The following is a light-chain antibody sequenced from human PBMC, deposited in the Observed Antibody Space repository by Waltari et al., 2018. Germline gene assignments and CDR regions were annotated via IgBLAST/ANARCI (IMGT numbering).Light chain of an antibody. V-gene: IGKV3-20*01. J-gene: IGKJ2*01. Sequence: EIVLTHSPGTLSLSPGERATLSCRASQSVSSSYLAWYQQKPGQAPRLPIYDTSNRATGIPDRFSGSGSGTDFTLTISRLEPEDFAVYYCQQYGSSPNTFGQGTKLEI. CDR1: QSVSSSY. CDR3: QQYGSSPNT. CDR2: DTS.